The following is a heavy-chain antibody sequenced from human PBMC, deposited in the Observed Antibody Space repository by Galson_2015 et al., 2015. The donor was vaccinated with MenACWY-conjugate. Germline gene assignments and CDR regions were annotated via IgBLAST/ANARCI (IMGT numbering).Heavy chain of an antibody. CDR1: GYTFTGYY. D-gene: IGHD3-10*01. J-gene: IGHJ3*02. V-gene: IGHV1-2*04. CDR3: ARSYGSGSYYLFDAFDI. Sequence: QSGAEVKKPGESLRISCKASGYTFTGYYMHWVRQAPGQGLEWMGWINPNSGGTNYAQKFQGWVTMTRDTSISTAYMELSRLRSDDTAVYYCARSYGSGSYYLFDAFDIWGQGTMVTVSS. CDR2: INPNSGGT.